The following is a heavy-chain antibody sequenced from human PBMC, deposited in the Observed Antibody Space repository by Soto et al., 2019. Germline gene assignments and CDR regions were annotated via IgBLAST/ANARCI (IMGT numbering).Heavy chain of an antibody. CDR3: ARGWAGAFDI. Sequence: QVRLQQWGAGLLKPSETLSLTCDIYGVSLSGSFWSWLRQPPGKGLEWIGEVTHIGNTRYNASLKSRVTLSQDTSKNQFSLRLSSVTVADTAVYYCARGWAGAFDIWGQGTMVTASS. D-gene: IGHD7-27*01. J-gene: IGHJ3*02. CDR1: GVSLSGSF. CDR2: VTHIGNT. V-gene: IGHV4-34*01.